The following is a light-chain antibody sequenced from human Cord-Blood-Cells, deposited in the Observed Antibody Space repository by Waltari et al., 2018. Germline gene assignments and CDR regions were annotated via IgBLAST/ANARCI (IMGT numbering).Light chain of an antibody. Sequence: QSALTQPASVSGSPGPSITISCTGTSSDVGGYNYVSWYQQHPGKAPKLMIYEVSNRPSGVSNLFSGSKSGNTASLTISGLQAEDEADYYCSSYTSSSTLVFGGGTKLTVL. J-gene: IGLJ2*01. CDR2: EVS. V-gene: IGLV2-14*01. CDR1: SSDVGGYNY. CDR3: SSYTSSSTLV.